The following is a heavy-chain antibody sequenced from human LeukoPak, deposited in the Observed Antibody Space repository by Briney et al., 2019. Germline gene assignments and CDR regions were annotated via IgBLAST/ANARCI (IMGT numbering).Heavy chain of an antibody. D-gene: IGHD6-13*01. Sequence: SETQSLTCTVSGGSICSYYWSWIRQPAGKGLEWIGRIYTSGSTNYNPSLKSRVTMSVDTSKNQFSLKLSSVTAADTAVYYCARDGLEQQLVRGAFDIWGQGTMVTVSS. CDR2: IYTSGST. V-gene: IGHV4-4*07. J-gene: IGHJ3*02. CDR1: GGSICSYY. CDR3: ARDGLEQQLVRGAFDI.